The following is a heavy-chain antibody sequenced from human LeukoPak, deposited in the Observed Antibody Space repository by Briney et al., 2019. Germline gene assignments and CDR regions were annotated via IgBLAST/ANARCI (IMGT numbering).Heavy chain of an antibody. D-gene: IGHD4-23*01. Sequence: GGSLRLSCAASGFTFSSYAMHWVRQAPGKGLERVAVISYDGSNKYYADSVKGRFTISRDNSKNTLYLQMNSLRAEDTAVYYCAREGGGNVRGAFDIWGQGTMVTVSS. CDR3: AREGGGNVRGAFDI. J-gene: IGHJ3*02. CDR2: ISYDGSNK. CDR1: GFTFSSYA. V-gene: IGHV3-30*01.